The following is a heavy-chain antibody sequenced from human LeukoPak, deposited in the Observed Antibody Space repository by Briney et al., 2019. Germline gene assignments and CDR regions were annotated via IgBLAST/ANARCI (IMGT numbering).Heavy chain of an antibody. V-gene: IGHV7-4-1*02. CDR1: GYTFTSYA. CDR3: ASTPHGELYCSSTSCYIGYGMDV. Sequence: ASVKVSCKASGYTFTSYAMNWVRQAPGQGLEWMGWINTNTGNPTYAQGFTGRFVSSLDTSVSTAYLQISSLKAEDTAVYYCASTPHGELYCSSTSCYIGYGMDVWGQGTTVTVSS. D-gene: IGHD2-2*02. J-gene: IGHJ6*02. CDR2: INTNTGNP.